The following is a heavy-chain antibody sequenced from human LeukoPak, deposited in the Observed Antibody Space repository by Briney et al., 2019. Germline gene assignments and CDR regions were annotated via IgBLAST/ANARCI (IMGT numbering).Heavy chain of an antibody. CDR1: GGSINSGTFY. D-gene: IGHD1-26*01. CDR3: ARRSDSGSDDGEDYFDY. V-gene: IGHV4-39*01. CDR2: MYYDGSS. J-gene: IGHJ4*02. Sequence: SETLSLTCTVSGGSINSGTFYWGWIRQPPGKGLEWIGSMYYDGSSNYNPFLKSRVTTSVDTSKNQFSLKLTSVTAADTAVYFCARRSDSGSDDGEDYFDYWGQGTLVTVSS.